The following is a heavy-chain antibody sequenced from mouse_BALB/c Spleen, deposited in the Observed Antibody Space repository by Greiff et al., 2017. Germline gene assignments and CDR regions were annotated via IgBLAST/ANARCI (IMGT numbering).Heavy chain of an antibody. CDR3: AIITTVVARAY. CDR2: IDTSDSYT. Sequence: QVHVKQSGAELVMPGASVKMSCKASGYTFTDYWMHWVKQRPGQGLEWIGAIDTSDSYTSYNQKFKGKATLTVDESSSTAYMQLSSLTSEDSAVYYCAIITTVVARAYWGQGTLVTVSA. V-gene: IGHV1-69*01. CDR1: GYTFTDYW. D-gene: IGHD1-1*01. J-gene: IGHJ3*01.